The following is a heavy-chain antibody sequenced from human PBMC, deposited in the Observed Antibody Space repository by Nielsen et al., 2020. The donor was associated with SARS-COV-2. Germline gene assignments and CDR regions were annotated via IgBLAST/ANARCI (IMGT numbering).Heavy chain of an antibody. V-gene: IGHV4-34*01. CDR2: INHSGST. Sequence: SETLSLTCAVYGGSFSGYYWSWIRQPPGKGLEWIGEINHSGSTNYNPSLKSRVTISVDTSKNQFSLKLSSVTAADTAVYYCAREGDCSKGVCYIRGMDVWGKGTTVTVSS. J-gene: IGHJ6*03. D-gene: IGHD2-8*01. CDR3: AREGDCSKGVCYIRGMDV. CDR1: GGSFSGYY.